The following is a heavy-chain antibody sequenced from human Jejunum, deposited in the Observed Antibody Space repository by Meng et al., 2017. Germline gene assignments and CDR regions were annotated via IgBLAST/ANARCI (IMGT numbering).Heavy chain of an antibody. CDR1: GFTFSSYS. J-gene: IGHJ4*02. V-gene: IGHV3-21*01. CDR2: ISSSSSYK. Sequence: GESPKISRAASGFTFSSYSMNWVRQAPGKGMEWVSSISSSSSYKYYADSVKGRFTISRDNARNSLYLQMNSLRAEDTAVYYCARSSSGPIYWGQGTLVTVSS. CDR3: ARSSSGPIY. D-gene: IGHD3-22*01.